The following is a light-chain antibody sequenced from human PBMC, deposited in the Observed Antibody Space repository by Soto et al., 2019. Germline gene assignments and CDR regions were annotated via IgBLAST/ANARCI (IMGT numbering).Light chain of an antibody. J-gene: IGLJ2*01. CDR1: DSNIWYNS. Sequence: QSLLTQRPSVSAAPGQTVTISCSGSDSNIWYNSVSWYQQLPGTAPKLLISENDERPSDLPDRFSASKSGTSATLGITGLQTGDEATYFCGTWDNGLSAVVFGGGTKLTVL. V-gene: IGLV1-51*02. CDR2: END. CDR3: GTWDNGLSAVV.